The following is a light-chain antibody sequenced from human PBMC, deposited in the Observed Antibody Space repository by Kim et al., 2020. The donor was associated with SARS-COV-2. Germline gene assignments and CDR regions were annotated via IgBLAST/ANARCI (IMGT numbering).Light chain of an antibody. Sequence: RATINCTSSHSVFSSPNSKNYLAWYQQKPGQAPKLLIHWASSRGSGVPDRFSGSGSGTYFTLTISNLQAEDLAVYYCQQYHTNPYTFGQGTKLEI. J-gene: IGKJ2*01. CDR1: HSVFSSPNSKNY. V-gene: IGKV4-1*01. CDR2: WAS. CDR3: QQYHTNPYT.